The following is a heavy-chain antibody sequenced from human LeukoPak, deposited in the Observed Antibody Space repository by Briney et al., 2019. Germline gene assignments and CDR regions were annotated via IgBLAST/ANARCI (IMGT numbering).Heavy chain of an antibody. J-gene: IGHJ4*02. D-gene: IGHD5-12*01. CDR3: ARVLYSGYDRQGPVDY. V-gene: IGHV3-23*01. Sequence: PGGSLRLSCAASGFTFSSYAMSWVRQAPGKGLEWVSAISGSGGSTYYADSVKGRFTISRDNAKNSLYLQMNSLRAEDTAVYYCARVLYSGYDRQGPVDYWGQGTLVTVSS. CDR2: ISGSGGST. CDR1: GFTFSSYA.